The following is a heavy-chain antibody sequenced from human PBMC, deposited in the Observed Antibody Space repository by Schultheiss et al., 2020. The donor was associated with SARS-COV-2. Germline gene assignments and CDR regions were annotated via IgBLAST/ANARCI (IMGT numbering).Heavy chain of an antibody. D-gene: IGHD3-3*01. J-gene: IGHJ5*02. CDR1: GGSISSSSYY. Sequence: SETLSLTCTVSGGSISSSSYYWGWIRQPPGKGLEWIGSIYYSGSTYYNPSLKSRVTISVDRSKNQFSLKLSSVTAADTAVYYCARVYDFWSGYSTGWFDPWGQGTLVTVSS. V-gene: IGHV4-39*07. CDR2: IYYSGST. CDR3: ARVYDFWSGYSTGWFDP.